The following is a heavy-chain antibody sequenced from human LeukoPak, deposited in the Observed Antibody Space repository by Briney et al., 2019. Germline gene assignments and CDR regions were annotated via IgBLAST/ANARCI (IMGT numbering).Heavy chain of an antibody. CDR1: GFTFSSYG. CDR3: ARTDSSGYYYGFDY. CDR2: ISYDGSNK. Sequence: GGSLRLSCAASGFTFSSYGMHWVRQAPGKGLEWVAAISYDGSNKYYADSVKGRFTISRDNSKNTLYLQMNSLRAEDTAVYYCARTDSSGYYYGFDYWGQGTLVTVSS. D-gene: IGHD3-22*01. V-gene: IGHV3-30*03. J-gene: IGHJ4*02.